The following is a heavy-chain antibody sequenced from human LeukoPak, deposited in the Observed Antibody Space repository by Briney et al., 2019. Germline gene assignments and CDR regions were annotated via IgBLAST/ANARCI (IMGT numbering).Heavy chain of an antibody. V-gene: IGHV3-7*01. J-gene: IGHJ5*02. CDR2: IKQDGSEK. CDR3: ASSWNWGYNWFDP. D-gene: IGHD1-7*01. CDR1: GFTFSSSW. Sequence: PGGSLRLSCAASGFTFSSSWMSWVRQAPGKGLEWVANIKQDGSEKYYVDSVKGRFTISRDNAKNSLYLQMNSPRAEDTAVYYCASSWNWGYNWFDPWGQGTLVTVSS.